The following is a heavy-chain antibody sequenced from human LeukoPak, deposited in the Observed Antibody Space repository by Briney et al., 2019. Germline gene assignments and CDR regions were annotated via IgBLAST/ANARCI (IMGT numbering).Heavy chain of an antibody. D-gene: IGHD6-13*01. V-gene: IGHV4-59*13. CDR3: ARGIATAGTLDF. CDR1: GGSIPSYY. Sequence: SETLSLTCTVSGGSIPSYYWTWVRQPPGKGLEWIGYVFYSGDTNYNPSLKSRVTISVDASRNQFSLRLRSVTAADTALYYCARGIATAGTLDFWGQGTLVTVSS. CDR2: VFYSGDT. J-gene: IGHJ4*02.